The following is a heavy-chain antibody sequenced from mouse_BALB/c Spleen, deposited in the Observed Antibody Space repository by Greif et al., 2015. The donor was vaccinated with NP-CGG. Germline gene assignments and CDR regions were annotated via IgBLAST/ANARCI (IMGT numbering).Heavy chain of an antibody. CDR3: ARGGGTWYFDV. CDR1: GFSLTSYG. V-gene: IGHV2-9*02. J-gene: IGHJ1*01. CDR2: IRAGGST. D-gene: IGHD4-1*01. Sequence: VKLVESGPGLVAPSQSLSITCTVSGFSLTSYGVHWVRQPPGKGLEWLGVIRAGGSTNYNSALMSRLSISKDNSKSQVFLKMNSLQTDDTAMYYCARGGGTWYFDVWGAGTTVTVSS.